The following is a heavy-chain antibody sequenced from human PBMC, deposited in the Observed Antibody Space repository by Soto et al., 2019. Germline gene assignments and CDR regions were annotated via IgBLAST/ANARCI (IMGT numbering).Heavy chain of an antibody. V-gene: IGHV3-64*01. CDR2: ISSNGVGT. Sequence: VQLAESGGGLAQPGGSLRLSCAASGFTLSGYAMDWVRQAPGKGLEYVSGISSNGVGTYYANSVQGRFTITRDNSKNTVHLQMGSLRPEDMAVYYCARRARPDFYYMDVWGKGTTVTVSS. CDR1: GFTLSGYA. CDR3: ARRARPDFYYMDV. D-gene: IGHD6-6*01. J-gene: IGHJ6*03.